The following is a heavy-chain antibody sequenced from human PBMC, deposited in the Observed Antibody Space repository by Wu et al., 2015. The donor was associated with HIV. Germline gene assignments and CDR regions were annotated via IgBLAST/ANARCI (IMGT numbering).Heavy chain of an antibody. Sequence: QVQLVQSGAEVKKPGSSVKVSCKASGGTFSSYAISWVRQAPGQGLEWMGGIIPIFGTANYAQKFQGRVTITTDESTSTAYMELSSLRSEDTAVYYCARAQTYGSGSYGVRDYNWFDPWGQGTLVTVSS. J-gene: IGHJ5*02. CDR3: ARAQTYGSGSYGVRDYNWFDP. D-gene: IGHD3-10*01. CDR1: GGTFSSYA. CDR2: IIPIFGTA. V-gene: IGHV1-69*05.